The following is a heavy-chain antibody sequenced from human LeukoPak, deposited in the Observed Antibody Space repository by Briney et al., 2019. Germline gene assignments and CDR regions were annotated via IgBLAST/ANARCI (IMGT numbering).Heavy chain of an antibody. CDR1: GFTFSSYG. D-gene: IGHD6-13*01. J-gene: IGHJ4*02. V-gene: IGHV3-30*18. CDR3: AKDPNSSGWYYFDY. CDR2: ISYDGSNK. Sequence: GGSLRLSCAASGFTFSSYGMHWVRQAPGKGLEWVAVISYDGSNKYYADSVKGRFTISRDNSKNTLYLQMNSLRAEDTVVYYCAKDPNSSGWYYFDYWGQGTLVTVFS.